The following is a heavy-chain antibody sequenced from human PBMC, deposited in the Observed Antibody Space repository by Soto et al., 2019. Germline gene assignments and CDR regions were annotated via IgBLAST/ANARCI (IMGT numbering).Heavy chain of an antibody. D-gene: IGHD1-1*01. V-gene: IGHV4-59*01. CDR2: IYYSGST. Sequence: PSETLSLTCTVSGGSISSYYWSWIRQPPGKGLEWMGHIYYSGSTTYNPSLKKRVSISLNTTNNQFPQMQSYVTGADTAVYYCGRPRDDGGTMAYWGQGTLVPVSS. CDR1: GGSISSYY. J-gene: IGHJ4*01. CDR3: GRPRDDGGTMAY.